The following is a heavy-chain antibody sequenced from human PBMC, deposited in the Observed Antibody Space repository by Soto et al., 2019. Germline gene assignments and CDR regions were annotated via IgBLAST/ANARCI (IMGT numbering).Heavy chain of an antibody. CDR2: IIPILGIA. V-gene: IGHV1-69*04. CDR3: AREDSGYYDTSGNFGY. D-gene: IGHD3-22*01. CDR1: GGTFSSYT. Sequence: SVKVYCKASGGTFSSYTISWVRQAPGQGLEWMGRIIPILGIANYAQKFQGRVTITADKSTSTAYMELSSLRSEDTAVYYCAREDSGYYDTSGNFGYWGQGTLVTVSS. J-gene: IGHJ4*02.